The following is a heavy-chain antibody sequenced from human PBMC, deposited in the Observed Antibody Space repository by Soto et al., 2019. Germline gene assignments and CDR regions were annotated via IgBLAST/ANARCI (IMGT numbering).Heavy chain of an antibody. V-gene: IGHV1-3*05. J-gene: IGHJ4*02. Sequence: QVQLVQSGAEEKKPGASVKVSCKASGYTFTSYAMHWVRQAPGQRLEWMGWINAGNGNTKYSQKFQGRVTITRDTSASTACMELSSLRSEDTAVYYCARSIVVVTALDYWGQGTLVTVS. CDR2: INAGNGNT. CDR1: GYTFTSYA. D-gene: IGHD2-21*02. CDR3: ARSIVVVTALDY.